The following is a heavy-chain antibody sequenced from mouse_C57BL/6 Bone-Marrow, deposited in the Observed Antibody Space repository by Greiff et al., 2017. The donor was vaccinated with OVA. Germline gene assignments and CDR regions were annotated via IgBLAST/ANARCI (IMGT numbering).Heavy chain of an antibody. J-gene: IGHJ1*03. CDR2: IYPRDGST. CDR3: ARGYYDSSYWYFGV. CDR1: GYTFTSYD. Sequence: VKLLESGPELVKPGASVKLSCKASGYTFTSYDINWVKQRPGQGLEWIGWIYPRDGSTKYNEKFKGKATLTVDTSSSTSYMELHSLTSEDSAVYFCARGYYDSSYWYFGVWGTGTTVTVSS. V-gene: IGHV1-85*01. D-gene: IGHD2-4*01.